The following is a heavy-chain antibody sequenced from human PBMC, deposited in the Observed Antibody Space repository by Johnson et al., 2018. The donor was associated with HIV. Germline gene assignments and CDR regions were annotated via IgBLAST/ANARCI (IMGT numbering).Heavy chain of an antibody. Sequence: QVQLVESGGGVVQPGRSLRLSCAGSGFTFSSYPMHWVRQPPGKGLEWVAVISYDGNNKYYADSVKGRVTHSRDNSKNTLYLQMNSLRAEDTAMYYCAKDNLKRTRGSDAFDIWGQGTRVTVSS. CDR2: ISYDGNNK. J-gene: IGHJ3*02. CDR3: AKDNLKRTRGSDAFDI. V-gene: IGHV3-30-3*01. D-gene: IGHD2-15*01. CDR1: GFTFSSYP.